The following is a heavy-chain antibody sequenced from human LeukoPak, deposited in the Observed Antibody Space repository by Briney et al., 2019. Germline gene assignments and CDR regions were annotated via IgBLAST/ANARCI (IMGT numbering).Heavy chain of an antibody. Sequence: GGSLRLSCEASGFTFISYGMSWVRQAPGKGLEWASAISGSGGSTYYADSVKGRFTISRDNSKNTLYLQMNSLRAEDTAVYYCAKSPKVEWMVRVNWLDPWGQGTLVTVSS. CDR3: AKSPKVEWMVRVNWLDP. V-gene: IGHV3-23*01. CDR1: GFTFISYG. CDR2: ISGSGGST. D-gene: IGHD6-19*01. J-gene: IGHJ5*02.